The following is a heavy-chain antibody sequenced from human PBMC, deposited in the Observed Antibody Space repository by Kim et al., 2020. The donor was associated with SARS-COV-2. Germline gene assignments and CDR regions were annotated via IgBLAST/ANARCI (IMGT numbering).Heavy chain of an antibody. D-gene: IGHD3-10*01. CDR2: ISSSSSYI. CDR3: ARLSGVGSGSYYNPFNAFDI. CDR1: GFTFSSYS. Sequence: GGSLRLSCAASGFTFSSYSMNWVRQAPGKGLEWVSSISSSSSYIYYADSVKGRFTISRDNAKNSLYLQMNSLRAEDTAVYYCARLSGVGSGSYYNPFNAFDIWGQGTMVTVSS. V-gene: IGHV3-21*01. J-gene: IGHJ3*02.